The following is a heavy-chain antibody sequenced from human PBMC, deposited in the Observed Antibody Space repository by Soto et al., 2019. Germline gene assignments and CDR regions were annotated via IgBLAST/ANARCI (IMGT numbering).Heavy chain of an antibody. D-gene: IGHD6-13*01. V-gene: IGHV1-69*12. CDR2: IIPIFGTA. J-gene: IGHJ4*02. Sequence: QVQLVQSGAEVKKPGSSVKVSCKASGGTFSSYAISWVRQAPGQGLEWMGGIIPIFGTANYAQKFQGRVTMXXDXRXXGGDRELSSLRSEDTAVYYCARVPFRSYGSSWYGYWGQGTLVAVSS. CDR1: GGTFSSYA. CDR3: ARVPFRSYGSSWYGY.